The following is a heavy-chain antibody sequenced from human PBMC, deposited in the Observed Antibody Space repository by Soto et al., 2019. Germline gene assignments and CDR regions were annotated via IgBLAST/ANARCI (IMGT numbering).Heavy chain of an antibody. CDR1: GFTFRSYS. J-gene: IGHJ4*02. CDR2: ITSSGTTV. Sequence: EVHLVESGGGLVQPGGSLRLSCAASGFTFRSYSLNWVRQAPGKGLEWVSYITSSGTTVYYAVSVRGRFTISRDNAKNPLYLQMNSLRDDDTAVYYCARGSSNWAYYFDFWGQGTLVTVSS. D-gene: IGHD6-13*01. V-gene: IGHV3-48*02. CDR3: ARGSSNWAYYFDF.